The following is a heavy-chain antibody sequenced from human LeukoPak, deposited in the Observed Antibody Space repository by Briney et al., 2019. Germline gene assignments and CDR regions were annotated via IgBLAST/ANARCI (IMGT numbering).Heavy chain of an antibody. CDR3: ARDHLIVVVPAAFDY. V-gene: IGHV1-18*01. CDR1: GYTFTSYG. D-gene: IGHD2-2*01. CDR2: ISAYNGNT. J-gene: IGHJ4*02. Sequence: ASVKVSCKASGYTFTSYGISWVRQAPGQGLEWMGWISAYNGNTNYAQKLQGRVTMTTDTSTSTAYMELRSLRSDDTAAYYCARDHLIVVVPAAFDYWGQGTLVTVSS.